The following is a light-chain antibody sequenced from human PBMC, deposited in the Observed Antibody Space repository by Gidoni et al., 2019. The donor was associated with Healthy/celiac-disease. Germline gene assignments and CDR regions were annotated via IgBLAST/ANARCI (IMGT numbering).Light chain of an antibody. Sequence: EFVLTQSPGTLSLSPGERATLSCRASQSVSSSYLAWYQQKPGKAPRLLIYGASSRATGIPDRFSGSGSGTDFTLTISRLEPEDFAVYYCQQYGSSPLTFGGGTKVEIK. CDR2: GAS. CDR1: QSVSSSY. J-gene: IGKJ4*01. V-gene: IGKV3-20*01. CDR3: QQYGSSPLT.